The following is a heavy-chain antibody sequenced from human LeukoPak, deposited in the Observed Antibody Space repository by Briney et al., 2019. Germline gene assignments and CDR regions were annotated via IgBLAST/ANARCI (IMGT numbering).Heavy chain of an antibody. CDR3: ARDPTNYYDSSGYWDDAFDI. CDR2: INPSGGST. J-gene: IGHJ3*02. V-gene: IGHV1-46*01. CDR1: GYTFTSYY. D-gene: IGHD3-22*01. Sequence: GASVKVSCKASGYTFTSYYMHWVRQAPGQGLEWMGIINPSGGSTSYAQKFQGRVTMTRDTSTSTAYMELRSLRSDDTAVYYCARDPTNYYDSSGYWDDAFDIWGQGTMVTVSS.